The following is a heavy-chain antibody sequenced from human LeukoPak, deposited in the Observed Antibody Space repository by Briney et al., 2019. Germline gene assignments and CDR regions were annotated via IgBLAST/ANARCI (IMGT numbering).Heavy chain of an antibody. CDR1: GFTFSSYS. Sequence: GRSLRLSCAASGFTFSSYSMNWVRQAPGKGLEWVSSIGSSSSYIYYADSVKGRFTISRDNSKNTLYLQMNSLRAEDTALYYCAKDLTYYYGLGSSTNAFDIWGQGTMVTVSS. CDR2: IGSSSSYI. J-gene: IGHJ3*02. V-gene: IGHV3-21*04. CDR3: AKDLTYYYGLGSSTNAFDI. D-gene: IGHD3-10*01.